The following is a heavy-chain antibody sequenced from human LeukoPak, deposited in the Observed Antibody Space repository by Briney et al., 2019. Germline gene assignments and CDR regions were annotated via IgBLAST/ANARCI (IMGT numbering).Heavy chain of an antibody. CDR2: INPDGSRT. CDR3: AREVAVAGNGDDY. D-gene: IGHD6-19*01. J-gene: IGHJ4*02. CDR1: GFTFSSNW. Sequence: PGGSLRLSCAASGFTFSSNWMHWVRQGPGKGLVWVSRINPDGSRTDYAESVKGRFTISRDNAKNTLYLQMNSLRAEDTSVYYCAREVAVAGNGDDYWGQGTLVTVSS. V-gene: IGHV3-74*01.